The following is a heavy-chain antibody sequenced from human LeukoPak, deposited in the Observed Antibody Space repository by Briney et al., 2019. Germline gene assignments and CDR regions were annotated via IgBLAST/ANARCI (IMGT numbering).Heavy chain of an antibody. CDR3: AKGSLLPAP. Sequence: GGSLRLSCVASGFSFSTYAGGWVRQAPGKGLEWVSVIGDSGGRTHYADSVKGRFTISRDNSKNTLYLRMNSLRGEDTAVYYCAKGSLLPAPWGQGTLVTVSS. J-gene: IGHJ5*02. D-gene: IGHD2-2*01. CDR2: IGDSGGRT. V-gene: IGHV3-23*01. CDR1: GFSFSTYA.